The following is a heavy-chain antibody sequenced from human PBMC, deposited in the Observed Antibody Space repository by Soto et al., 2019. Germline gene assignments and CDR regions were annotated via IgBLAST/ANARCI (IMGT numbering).Heavy chain of an antibody. CDR2: IYYSGST. CDR3: ARHGVLWFGEPECLFDI. D-gene: IGHD3-10*01. CDR1: GGSISSYY. V-gene: IGHV4-59*08. Sequence: TLSLTCTVSGGSISSYYWSCIRQPPGKGLEWIGYIYYSGSTNYNPSLKSRVTISVDTSKNQFSLKLSSVTAADTAVYYCARHGVLWFGEPECLFDIWGQGTMVTVSS. J-gene: IGHJ3*02.